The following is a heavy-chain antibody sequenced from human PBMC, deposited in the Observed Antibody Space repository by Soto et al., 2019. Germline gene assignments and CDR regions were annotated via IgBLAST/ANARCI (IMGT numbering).Heavy chain of an antibody. CDR3: ARGQGRAYSGQDVFYY. Sequence: ASVKLSCKASGHSFIRDDINWVRQATGQGLEWMGWMNPNSGNTGYAQRFQGRVTMTANISISTAYLELSSLRSEDTAVYYCARGQGRAYSGQDVFYYWG. CDR1: GHSFIRDD. V-gene: IGHV1-8*01. D-gene: IGHD5-12*01. J-gene: IGHJ4*01. CDR2: MNPNSGNT.